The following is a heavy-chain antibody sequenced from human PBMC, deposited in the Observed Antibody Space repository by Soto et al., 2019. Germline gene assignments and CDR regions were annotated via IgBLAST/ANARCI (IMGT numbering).Heavy chain of an antibody. CDR1: GGSISSGGYY. CDR3: ARGVLSGTLGYFDY. J-gene: IGHJ4*02. Sequence: PSETLSLTCTVSGGSISSGGYYWSWIRQHPGKGLEWIGYIYYSGSTYYNPSLKSRVTISVDTSKNQFSLKLSSVTAADTAVYYCARGVLSGTLGYFDYWGQGTLVTVSS. D-gene: IGHD3-10*01. CDR2: IYYSGST. V-gene: IGHV4-31*03.